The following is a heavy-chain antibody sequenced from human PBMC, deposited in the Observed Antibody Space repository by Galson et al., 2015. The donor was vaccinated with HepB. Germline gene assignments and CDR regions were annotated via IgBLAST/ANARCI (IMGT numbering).Heavy chain of an antibody. Sequence: SLRLSCAASGFSFSSHSMNWVRQAPGKGLEWVSYIRAGSTTRYYADSVKGRFTISRDNVKKSMYLHMSSLRVEDTAVYYCARNPASYDYYNMDVWGQGTTVTVSS. J-gene: IGHJ6*02. CDR3: ARNPASYDYYNMDV. D-gene: IGHD2/OR15-2a*01. CDR1: GFSFSSHS. CDR2: IRAGSTTR. V-gene: IGHV3-48*01.